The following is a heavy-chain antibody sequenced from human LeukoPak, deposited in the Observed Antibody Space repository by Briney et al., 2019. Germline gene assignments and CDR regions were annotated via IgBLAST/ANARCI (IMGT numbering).Heavy chain of an antibody. Sequence: GGSLRLSCAASGFTFSSYGMHWVRQAPGKGLEWVAVISYDGSNKYYVDSVKGRFTISRDNAKNSLSLQINSLRAEDTAVYYCATSRLRAAYDIWGQGTLVTVSS. CDR1: GFTFSSYG. D-gene: IGHD4-17*01. CDR2: ISYDGSNK. CDR3: ATSRLRAAYDI. J-gene: IGHJ3*02. V-gene: IGHV3-30*03.